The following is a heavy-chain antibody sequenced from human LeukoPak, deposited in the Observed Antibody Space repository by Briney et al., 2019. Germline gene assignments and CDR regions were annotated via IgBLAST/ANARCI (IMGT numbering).Heavy chain of an antibody. CDR2: ISHSGST. D-gene: IGHD3-9*01. CDR3: AFFDWFRTRAG. Sequence: SETLSLTCAVYGGSFSGYYWSWIRQPPGKGLEWIGEISHSGSTNYNPSLKSRVTISVDTSKNQFSLKLSSVTAADTAVYYCAFFDWFRTRAGWGQGTLVTVSS. CDR1: GGSFSGYY. V-gene: IGHV4-34*01. J-gene: IGHJ4*02.